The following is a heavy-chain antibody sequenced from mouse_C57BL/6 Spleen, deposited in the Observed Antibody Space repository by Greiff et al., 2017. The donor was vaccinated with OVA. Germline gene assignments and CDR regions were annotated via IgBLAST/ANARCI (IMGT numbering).Heavy chain of an antibody. J-gene: IGHJ4*01. V-gene: IGHV1-42*01. Sequence: EVQLQQSGPELVKPGASVKISCKASGYSFTGYYMNWVKQSPEKSLEWIGEINPSTGGTTYNQKFKAKATLTVDKSSSTAYMQLKSLTSEDSAVYYCARQDGRWGAMDYWGQGTSVTVSS. CDR1: GYSFTGYY. CDR3: ARQDGRWGAMDY. CDR2: INPSTGGT. D-gene: IGHD2-3*01.